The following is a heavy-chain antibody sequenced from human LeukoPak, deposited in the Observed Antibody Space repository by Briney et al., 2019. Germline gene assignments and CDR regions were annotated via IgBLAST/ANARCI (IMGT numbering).Heavy chain of an antibody. CDR2: INPNSGGT. CDR1: GYTFTGYY. V-gene: IGHV1-2*02. Sequence: ASVKVSCKASGYTFTGYYMHWVRQAPGQGLEWMGWINPNSGGTNYAQKFQGSVTMTRDTSISTVYMELSRLRSDDTTVYYCARASGRYWWFDSRGQGTLVTVSS. CDR3: ARASGRYWWFDS. D-gene: IGHD1-26*01. J-gene: IGHJ5*01.